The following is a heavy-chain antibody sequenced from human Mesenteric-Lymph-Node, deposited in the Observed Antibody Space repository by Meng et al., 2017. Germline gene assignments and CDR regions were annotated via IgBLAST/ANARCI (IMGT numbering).Heavy chain of an antibody. D-gene: IGHD6-6*01. Sequence: GSLRLSCTVSDGPISGYFWSWVRQPPGKGLEWIGYISHSGMTSYNSSLKSRVTISVDTSKNQFSLKLSSVTAADTAVYYCARGSSSWDYWGQGTLVTVSS. V-gene: IGHV4-59*12. CDR2: ISHSGMT. J-gene: IGHJ4*02. CDR1: DGPISGYF. CDR3: ARGSSSWDY.